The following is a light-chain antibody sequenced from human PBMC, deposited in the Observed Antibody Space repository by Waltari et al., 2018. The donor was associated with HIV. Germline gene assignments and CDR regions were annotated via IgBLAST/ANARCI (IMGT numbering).Light chain of an antibody. J-gene: IGKJ4*01. CDR1: QSLLHKTGYTY. CDR2: LGS. CDR3: MQCLQTRAFT. V-gene: IGKV2-28*01. Sequence: ILLTQSPPSLPVTPGEPASISCRSSQSLLHKTGYTYLDWYVQKPGLSPQLLISLGSSRAPGVTDRFSGDGSCTNFTLNISRLQTQYVGVYYCMQCLQTRAFTFGDGTKLQIK.